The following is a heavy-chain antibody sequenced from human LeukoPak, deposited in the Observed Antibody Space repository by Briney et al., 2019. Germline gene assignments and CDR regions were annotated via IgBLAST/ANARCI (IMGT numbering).Heavy chain of an antibody. J-gene: IGHJ4*02. Sequence: RASVKVSYKASGGTFSSYAISWVQQAPGQGLEWMGGIIRIFGTANYAQKFQGRVTITADTSTDTAYMELSSLRSEDTAVYYCARGEIAAAGNFDYWGQGTLVTVSS. CDR1: GGTFSSYA. V-gene: IGHV1-69*06. D-gene: IGHD6-25*01. CDR2: IIRIFGTA. CDR3: ARGEIAAAGNFDY.